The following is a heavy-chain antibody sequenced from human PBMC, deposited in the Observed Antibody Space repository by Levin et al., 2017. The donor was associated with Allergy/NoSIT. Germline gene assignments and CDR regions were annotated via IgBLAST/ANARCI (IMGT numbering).Heavy chain of an antibody. CDR2: ISYDGSNK. V-gene: IGHV3-30-3*01. CDR3: ARPSGYDFNDAFDI. Sequence: GGSLRLSCAASGFTFSSYAMHWVRQAPGKGLEWVAVISYDGSNKYYADSVKGRFTISRDNSKNTLYLQMNSLRAEDTAVYYCARPSGYDFNDAFDIWGQGTMVTVSS. CDR1: GFTFSSYA. D-gene: IGHD5-12*01. J-gene: IGHJ3*02.